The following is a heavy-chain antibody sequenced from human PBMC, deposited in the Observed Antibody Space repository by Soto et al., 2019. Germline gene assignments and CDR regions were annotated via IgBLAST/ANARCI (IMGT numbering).Heavy chain of an antibody. V-gene: IGHV4-39*01. CDR2: IYYSGST. J-gene: IGHJ4*02. D-gene: IGHD4-17*01. CDR1: GGSISSSSYY. Sequence: QLQLQESGPGLVKPSETLSLTCTVSGGSISSSSYYWGWIRQPPGKGLEWIGSIYYSGSTYYNPSLKSRVTISVHTSKNQFSLKLSSVTAADTAVYYCAGFTVTTNYFDYWGQGTLVTVSS. CDR3: AGFTVTTNYFDY.